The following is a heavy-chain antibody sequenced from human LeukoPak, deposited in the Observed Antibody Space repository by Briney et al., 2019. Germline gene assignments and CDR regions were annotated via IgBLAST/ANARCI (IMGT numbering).Heavy chain of an antibody. D-gene: IGHD3-22*01. Sequence: PGGSLRLSCAASGFTFTRNAMSWVRQAPGKGLEWVATISSSGGGTFYADSVKGRFTISRDNSKNTLYLQVESLRAEDTAVYYCAIGHYYDSSGYRHDAFDIWGQGTMVTVSS. J-gene: IGHJ3*02. CDR2: ISSSGGGT. CDR1: GFTFTRNA. CDR3: AIGHYYDSSGYRHDAFDI. V-gene: IGHV3-23*01.